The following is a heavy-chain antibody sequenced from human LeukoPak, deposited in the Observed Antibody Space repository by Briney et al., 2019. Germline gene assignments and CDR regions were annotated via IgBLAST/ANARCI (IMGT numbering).Heavy chain of an antibody. J-gene: IGHJ4*02. CDR1: GYTLTELS. V-gene: IGHV1-24*01. CDR2: FDPEDGET. D-gene: IGHD3-10*01. Sequence: ASVTVSCTVSGYTLTELSMHWVRQAPGKGLEWMGGFDPEDGETIYAQKFQGRVTMTEDTSTDTAYMELSSLRSEDTAVYYCATGWVDITMVDYWGQGTLVTVSS. CDR3: ATGWVDITMVDY.